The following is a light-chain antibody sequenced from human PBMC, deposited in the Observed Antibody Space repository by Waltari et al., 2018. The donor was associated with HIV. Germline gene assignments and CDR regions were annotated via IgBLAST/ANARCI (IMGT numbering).Light chain of an antibody. CDR2: SNN. CDR3: AAWDDSLNGYL. V-gene: IGLV1-44*01. CDR1: SSNIGSNT. Sequence: QSVLTQPPSASGTPGQRVAISCSGSSSNIGSNTVNCYQQLPGTAPKLLIYSNNQRPSGVPDRFSGSKSGTSASLAISGLQSEDEADYYCAAWDDSLNGYLFGTGTKVTVL. J-gene: IGLJ1*01.